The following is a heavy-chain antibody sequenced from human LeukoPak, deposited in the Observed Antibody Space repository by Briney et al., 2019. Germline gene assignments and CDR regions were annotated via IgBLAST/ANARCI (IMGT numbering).Heavy chain of an antibody. CDR3: ARDRRYYDSSGSIGY. Sequence: ASVKVSCKASGYTFTGYYMHWVRQAPGQGLEWMGWINPNSGGTNYAQKFQGRVTMTRDTSISTAYMELSRLRSDDTAVYYCARDRRYYDSSGSIGYWGQGTLVTVSS. V-gene: IGHV1-2*02. D-gene: IGHD3-22*01. CDR2: INPNSGGT. CDR1: GYTFTGYY. J-gene: IGHJ4*02.